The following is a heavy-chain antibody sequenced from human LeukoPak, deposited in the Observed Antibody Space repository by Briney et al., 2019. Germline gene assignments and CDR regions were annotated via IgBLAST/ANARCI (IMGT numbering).Heavy chain of an antibody. V-gene: IGHV3-66*01. CDR3: AREGPTYYYDSSGYSPLDY. D-gene: IGHD3-22*01. J-gene: IGHJ4*02. CDR1: GFTVSSNY. CDR2: IYSGGST. Sequence: PGGSLRLSCTASGFTVSSNYMSWVRQAPGKGLEWVSVIYSGGSTYYADCVKGRFTISRDNSKNTLYLQMNSLRAEDTAVYYCAREGPTYYYDSSGYSPLDYWGQGTLVTVSS.